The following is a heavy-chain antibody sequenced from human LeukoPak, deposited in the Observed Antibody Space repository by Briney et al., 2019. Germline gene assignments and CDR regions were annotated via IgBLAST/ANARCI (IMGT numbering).Heavy chain of an antibody. D-gene: IGHD4-17*01. J-gene: IGHJ4*02. V-gene: IGHV2-5*01. Sequence: SGPTLVQPTQTLTLTCTFSGFSLTTTGVGVGWIRQPPGKALEWLALIYWNDDNRYSPALKNRLTITKDTSKKQVVLRMTNMDPVDTATYYCAHYGDYRYMYYFDSWGQGTLVTVSS. CDR2: IYWNDDN. CDR1: GFSLTTTGVG. CDR3: AHYGDYRYMYYFDS.